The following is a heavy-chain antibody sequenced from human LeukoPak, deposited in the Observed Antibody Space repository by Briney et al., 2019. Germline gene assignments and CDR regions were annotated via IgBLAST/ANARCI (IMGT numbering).Heavy chain of an antibody. CDR2: IRYDGSNK. V-gene: IGHV3-30*02. D-gene: IGHD2-2*01. CDR3: ATDPPDSLVNVFVDY. J-gene: IGHJ4*02. Sequence: GGSLRLSCAASGFTFSSYGMHWVRQAPGKGLEWVAFIRYDGSNKYYADSVKGRFTISRDNSKNTLYLQMNSLRAEDTAVYYCATDPPDSLVNVFVDYWGQGTLVTVSS. CDR1: GFTFSSYG.